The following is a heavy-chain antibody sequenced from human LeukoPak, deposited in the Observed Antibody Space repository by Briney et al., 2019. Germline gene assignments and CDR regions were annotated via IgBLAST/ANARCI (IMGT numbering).Heavy chain of an antibody. CDR3: AKGGRGWYFDY. V-gene: IGHV4-39*01. D-gene: IGHD6-19*01. J-gene: IGHJ4*02. CDR1: GGSISSSSIY. CDR2: IHYSGST. Sequence: SETLSLTCTVSGGSISSSSIYWGWVRQSPGKGLEWMGSIHYSGSTYYNPSLKSRVTISVDTSKNLFSLKLSSVTAADTAVYYCAKGGRGWYFDYWGQGLLVTVSS.